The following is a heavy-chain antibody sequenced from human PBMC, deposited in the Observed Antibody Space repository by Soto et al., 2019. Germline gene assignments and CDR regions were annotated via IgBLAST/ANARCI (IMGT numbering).Heavy chain of an antibody. CDR3: ARVFRYCSSTSCYDWFDP. CDR2: INHSGST. V-gene: IGHV4-34*01. Sequence: QVQLQQWGAGLLKPSETLSLTCAVYGGSFSGYYWSWIRQPPGKGLEWIGEINHSGSTNYNPSLKSRVTISVATSKNQFSLKLSSVTAADTAVYYCARVFRYCSSTSCYDWFDPWGQGTLVTVSS. D-gene: IGHD2-2*01. J-gene: IGHJ5*02. CDR1: GGSFSGYY.